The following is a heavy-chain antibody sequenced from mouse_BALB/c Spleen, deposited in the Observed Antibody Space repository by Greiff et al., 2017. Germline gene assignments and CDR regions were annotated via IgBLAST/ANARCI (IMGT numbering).Heavy chain of an antibody. J-gene: IGHJ4*01. V-gene: IGHV2-9*02. CDR1: GFSLTSYG. D-gene: IGHD1-2*01. CDR2: IWAGGST. CDR3: ARGNYGYGDAMDY. Sequence: VQRVESGPGLVAPSQSLSITCTVSGFSLTSYGVHWVRQPPGKGLEWLGVIWAGGSTNYNSALMSRLSISKDNSKSQVFLKMNSLQTDDTAMYYCARGNYGYGDAMDYWGQGTSVTVSS.